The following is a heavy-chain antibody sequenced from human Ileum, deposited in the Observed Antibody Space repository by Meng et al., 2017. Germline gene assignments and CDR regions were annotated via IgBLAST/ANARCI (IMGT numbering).Heavy chain of an antibody. J-gene: IGHJ4*02. CDR2: IRNKANFYST. CDR1: GFTFSDYY. Sequence: GESLKISCAASGFTFSDYYMDWVRQAPGKGLEWVARIRNKANFYSTEYGTSVKGRFTISRDDSKSTLYVQMNSLKTKDTAMYFCTRVRLGPPVWTYVADWGQGTLVTVSS. V-gene: IGHV3-72*01. D-gene: IGHD1-1*01. CDR3: TRVRLGPPVWTYVAD.